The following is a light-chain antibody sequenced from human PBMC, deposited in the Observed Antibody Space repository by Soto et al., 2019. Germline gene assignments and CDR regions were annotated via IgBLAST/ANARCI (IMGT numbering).Light chain of an antibody. CDR2: EVS. CDR3: SSYTSSSTL. CDR1: SSDVGSYNY. J-gene: IGLJ1*01. V-gene: IGLV2-14*01. Sequence: SVLTQPASVSGSPGPSMTNTCAGNSSDVGSYNYVSWYQQHPGKATKRMIYEVSNRPSGVSSRFSGSKAGNTASLTISGLQAEDEADYYCSSYTSSSTLFGTGTKVTVL.